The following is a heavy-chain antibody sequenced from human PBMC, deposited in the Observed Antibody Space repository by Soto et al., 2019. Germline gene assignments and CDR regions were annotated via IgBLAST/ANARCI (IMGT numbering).Heavy chain of an antibody. Sequence: ASVKVSCKVSGYTLTELSMHWVRQAPGKGLEWIGGFDPEDGETIYAQKFQGRVTMTEDTSTDTAYMELSSLRSEDTAVYYCATRSLPTGYCSGGSCYFNFDYWGQGTLVTSPQ. V-gene: IGHV1-24*01. CDR1: GYTLTELS. D-gene: IGHD2-15*01. CDR3: ATRSLPTGYCSGGSCYFNFDY. J-gene: IGHJ4*02. CDR2: FDPEDGET.